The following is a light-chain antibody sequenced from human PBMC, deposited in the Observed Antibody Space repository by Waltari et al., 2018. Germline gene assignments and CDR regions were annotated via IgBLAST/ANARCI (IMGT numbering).Light chain of an antibody. J-gene: IGKJ2*01. CDR3: QQYHSFPFT. CDR1: QSIISS. V-gene: IGKV1-5*03. CDR2: KAS. Sequence: DIQMTQSPSTLSASVRDSVTITSRASQSIISSLAWYQQKPGKAPKLLIYKASNLETGVPSRFSGSGSATDFALTISSLQPDDFATYYCQQYHSFPFTFGQGTRLEIK.